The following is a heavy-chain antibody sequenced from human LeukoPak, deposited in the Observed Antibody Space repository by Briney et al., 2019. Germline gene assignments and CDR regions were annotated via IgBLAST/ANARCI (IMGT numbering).Heavy chain of an antibody. CDR3: ALRSIEVYCSGGSCCSLGLLFDY. Sequence: GESLKISCKGSGYRFTSYWIGWVRQMPGKGLEWMGIIYPGDSDTRYSPSFQGQVTISADKSISTAYLQWSSLRASDTAMYYCALRSIEVYCSGGSCCSLGLLFDYWGQGTLVTVSS. V-gene: IGHV5-51*01. CDR1: GYRFTSYW. D-gene: IGHD2-15*01. J-gene: IGHJ4*02. CDR2: IYPGDSDT.